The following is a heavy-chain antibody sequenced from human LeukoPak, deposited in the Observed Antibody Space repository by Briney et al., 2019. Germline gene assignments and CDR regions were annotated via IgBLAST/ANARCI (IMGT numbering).Heavy chain of an antibody. Sequence: PGGSLRLSCAASGFTFSSYSMNWVRQAPGKGLEWVSSISSSSSYIYYADSVKGRFTISRDNAKNSLYLQMNSLRAEDTAVYYCARDRGPTAYYGMDVWGQGTTVTVSS. CDR1: GFTFSSYS. D-gene: IGHD4-11*01. V-gene: IGHV3-21*01. J-gene: IGHJ6*02. CDR3: ARDRGPTAYYGMDV. CDR2: ISSSSSYI.